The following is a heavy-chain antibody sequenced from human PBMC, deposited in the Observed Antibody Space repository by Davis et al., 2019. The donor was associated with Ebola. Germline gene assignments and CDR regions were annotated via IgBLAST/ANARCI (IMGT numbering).Heavy chain of an antibody. CDR2: IYHSGST. CDR1: GGSISSSNW. J-gene: IGHJ4*02. CDR3: ARGQWLRSSLDY. Sequence: SETLSLTCAVSGGSISSSNWWSWVRQPPGKGLEWIGEIYHSGSTNYNPSLKSRVTTSVDTSKNQFSLKLNSVTAADTAVYYCARGQWLRSSLDYWGQGTLVTVSS. V-gene: IGHV4-4*02. D-gene: IGHD5-12*01.